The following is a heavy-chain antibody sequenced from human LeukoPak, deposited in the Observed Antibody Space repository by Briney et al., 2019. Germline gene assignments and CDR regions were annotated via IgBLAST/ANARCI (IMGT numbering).Heavy chain of an antibody. Sequence: SETLSLTCAVYGGSFSGYYWSWIRQPPGKGLEWIGEINHSGSTNYNPSLKSRVTISVDTSKNQFSLKLSSVTAADTAMYYCASADYYDSSGYYSCLFDYWGQGTLVTVSS. CDR1: GGSFSGYY. CDR2: INHSGST. J-gene: IGHJ4*02. CDR3: ASADYYDSSGYYSCLFDY. D-gene: IGHD3-22*01. V-gene: IGHV4-34*01.